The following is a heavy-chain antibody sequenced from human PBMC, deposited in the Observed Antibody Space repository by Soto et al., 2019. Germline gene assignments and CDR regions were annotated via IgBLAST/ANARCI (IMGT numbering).Heavy chain of an antibody. V-gene: IGHV3-74*01. Sequence: GESLKLSGAASGFTFSSYWMHWVRQAPGKGLVWVSRINSDGSSTSYADSVKGRFTISRDNAKNSVYLQMNSLRAEDTAVYYCAREVGATYWGQGTLVTVSS. CDR3: AREVGATY. J-gene: IGHJ4*02. D-gene: IGHD1-26*01. CDR2: INSDGSST. CDR1: GFTFSSYW.